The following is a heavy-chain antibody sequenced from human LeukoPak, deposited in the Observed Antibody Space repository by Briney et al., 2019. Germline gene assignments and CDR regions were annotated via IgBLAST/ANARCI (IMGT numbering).Heavy chain of an antibody. J-gene: IGHJ4*02. Sequence: PSETLSLTCTVSGGSISYTNYHWGWIRQPPGKGLEWIGTIFYTGTYYNPSLKSRATISVDTSKDQFSLTLSSVTAADTAVYYCARLYSGSYYFDYWGQGILVTVSS. CDR1: GGSISYTNYH. CDR3: ARLYSGSYYFDY. D-gene: IGHD1-26*01. V-gene: IGHV4-39*01. CDR2: IFYTGT.